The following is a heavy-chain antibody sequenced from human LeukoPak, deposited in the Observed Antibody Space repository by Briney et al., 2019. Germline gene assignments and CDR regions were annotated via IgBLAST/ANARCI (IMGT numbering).Heavy chain of an antibody. CDR1: GFTFSSYG. D-gene: IGHD6-13*01. V-gene: IGHV3-30*03. CDR3: ATGPHSSWYGLDY. CDR2: ISYDGSNK. Sequence: GRSLRLSCAASGFTFSSYGMHWVRQAPGKGLEWVAVISYDGSNKYYADSVKGRFTISRDNSKNTLYLQMNSLRAEDTAVYYCATGPHSSWYGLDYWGQGTLVTVSS. J-gene: IGHJ4*02.